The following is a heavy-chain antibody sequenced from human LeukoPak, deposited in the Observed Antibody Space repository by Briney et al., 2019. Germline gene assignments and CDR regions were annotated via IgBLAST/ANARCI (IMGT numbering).Heavy chain of an antibody. CDR2: INWNGGST. Sequence: GGSLRLSCEASGFTFDDYGMNWVRQVPGRRPEWVSHINWNGGSTAYADSVKGRFTISRDNAKSSLSLQMNSLRAEDTAFYYCARGSFSGGNRLYYFDFWGQGILVTVSS. J-gene: IGHJ4*02. D-gene: IGHD2-15*01. CDR3: ARGSFSGGNRLYYFDF. V-gene: IGHV3-20*04. CDR1: GFTFDDYG.